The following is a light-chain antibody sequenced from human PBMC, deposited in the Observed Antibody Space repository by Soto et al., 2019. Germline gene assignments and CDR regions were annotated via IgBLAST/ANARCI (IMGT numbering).Light chain of an antibody. CDR2: DAS. J-gene: IGKJ1*01. CDR3: QQYDNLPPR. Sequence: DIQMTQSPSSLSASVGDRVTITCQASQDISNYLNWYQQKPGKAPKLLIYDASNLETGVPSRFSGSGSGTDFTFTISSLQPEDIATYYYQQYDNLPPRFGQGTKVEIK. V-gene: IGKV1-33*01. CDR1: QDISNY.